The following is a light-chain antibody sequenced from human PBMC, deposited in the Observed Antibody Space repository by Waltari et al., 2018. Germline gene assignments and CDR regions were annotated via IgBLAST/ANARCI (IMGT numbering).Light chain of an antibody. CDR2: DVT. J-gene: IGLJ1*01. CDR3: SSYSSATTSYV. V-gene: IGLV2-14*03. Sequence: QSALTHPASVSGSPGQSITISCSGSTNDIGGYDDVSWYQHRPDSAPKLLIHDVTNRPSRVSDRFSGSKSGNTASLTISWLRPEDEADYYCSSYSSATTSYVFGTGTKVTVL. CDR1: TNDIGGYDD.